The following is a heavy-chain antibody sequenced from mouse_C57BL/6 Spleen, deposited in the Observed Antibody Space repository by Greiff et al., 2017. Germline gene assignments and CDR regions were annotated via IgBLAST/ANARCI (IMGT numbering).Heavy chain of an antibody. J-gene: IGHJ4*01. V-gene: IGHV14-4*01. D-gene: IGHD2-1*01. Sequence: EVQLQQSGAELVRPGASVKLSCTASGFNIKDDYMHWVKQRPEQGLEWIGWIDPENGDTEYASKFQGKATITADPSSNTAYLQLSSLTSEDTAVYYCTTRVYYGPPYWGQGTSVTVSS. CDR2: IDPENGDT. CDR3: TTRVYYGPPY. CDR1: GFNIKDDY.